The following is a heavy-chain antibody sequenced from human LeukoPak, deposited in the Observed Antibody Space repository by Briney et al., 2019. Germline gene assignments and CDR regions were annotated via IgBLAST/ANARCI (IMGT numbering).Heavy chain of an antibody. CDR1: GITLSNYG. Sequence: PGGSLRLSCAVSGITLSNYGMSWVRQAPGKGLEWVAGISDSGGSTKYADSVKGRFTISRDNPKNTLFLQMNSLRAEDTAVYFCAKRGVVTRVILVGFHKEAYYFESWGQGALVTVSS. J-gene: IGHJ4*02. CDR2: ISDSGGST. D-gene: IGHD3/OR15-3a*01. CDR3: AKRGVVTRVILVGFHKEAYYFES. V-gene: IGHV3-23*01.